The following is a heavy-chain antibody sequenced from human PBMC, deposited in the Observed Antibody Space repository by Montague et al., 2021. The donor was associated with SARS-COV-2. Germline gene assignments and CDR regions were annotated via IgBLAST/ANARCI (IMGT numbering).Heavy chain of an antibody. CDR2: RYQNGAT. J-gene: IGHJ4*02. Sequence: SETRSLTCSVSGFSISSGYYWGWIWQTPGKGLEWIGSRYQNGATYYSPSLKRPVTILLDTSKNQFSLSLTSVTAADTAVYYCARSGVGIFDFSYFDSWGQGSLVIVSS. D-gene: IGHD3-3*01. CDR3: ARSGVGIFDFSYFDS. CDR1: GFSISSGYY. V-gene: IGHV4-38-2*02.